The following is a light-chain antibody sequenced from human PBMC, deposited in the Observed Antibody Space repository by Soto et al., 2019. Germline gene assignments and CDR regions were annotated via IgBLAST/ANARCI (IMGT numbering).Light chain of an antibody. V-gene: IGKV1-9*01. CDR2: AAS. Sequence: DIQLTHSPAFLPPSVGARVPITCRPSQAIRNHLAWYQQKPGKAPRLLIYAASTLQGGVPSVFSGSGSGTEFTLTIDSLQPEDFATYYCQHLDSYPFTFGPGTKVDVK. CDR1: QAIRNH. CDR3: QHLDSYPFT. J-gene: IGKJ3*01.